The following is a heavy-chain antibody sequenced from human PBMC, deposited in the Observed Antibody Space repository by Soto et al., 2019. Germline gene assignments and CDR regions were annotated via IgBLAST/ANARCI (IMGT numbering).Heavy chain of an antibody. V-gene: IGHV3-23*01. CDR1: GFTFSSYA. D-gene: IGHD6-19*01. CDR2: ISGSGGST. Sequence: PGGSLRLSCAASGFTFSSYAMSWVRQAPGKGLEWVSAISGSGGSTYYADSVKGRFTISRDNSKNTLYLQMNSLRAEDTAVYYCAILAVGPRTPYYFDYWGQGTLVTVSS. CDR3: AILAVGPRTPYYFDY. J-gene: IGHJ4*02.